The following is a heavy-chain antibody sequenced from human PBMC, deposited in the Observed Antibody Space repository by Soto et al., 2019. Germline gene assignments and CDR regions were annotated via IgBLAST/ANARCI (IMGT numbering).Heavy chain of an antibody. CDR3: ARDPYYYGSRSYYSHY. CDR2: IWNDGSNK. J-gene: IGHJ4*02. CDR1: GFTFSVYG. Sequence: GGPLRLSCAASGFTFSVYGMYWVRQAPGKGLESVAVIWNDGSNKYYADSVKGRFTVSRDNSKNTLYLQMNSLRAEDTAVYYCARDPYYYGSRSYYSHYWGQGTLVTVSS. D-gene: IGHD3-10*01. V-gene: IGHV3-33*01.